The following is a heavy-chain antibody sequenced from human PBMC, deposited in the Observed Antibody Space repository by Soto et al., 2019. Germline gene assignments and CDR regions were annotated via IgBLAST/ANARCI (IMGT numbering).Heavy chain of an antibody. Sequence: ASVKVSCKASGYTFTSYAMHWVRQAPGQGLEWMGWINPNSGGTNYAQKFQGWVTMTRDTSISTAYMELSRLRSDDTAVYYCARDDYGGNGHFDYWGQGTLVTVSS. CDR3: ARDDYGGNGHFDY. D-gene: IGHD4-17*01. V-gene: IGHV1-2*04. J-gene: IGHJ4*02. CDR1: GYTFTSYA. CDR2: INPNSGGT.